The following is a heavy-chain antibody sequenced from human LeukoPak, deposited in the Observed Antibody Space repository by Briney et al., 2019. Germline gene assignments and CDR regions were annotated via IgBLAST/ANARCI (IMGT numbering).Heavy chain of an antibody. V-gene: IGHV1-18*01. Sequence: ASVTVSCKASGYTFTSYGISWVRQAPGQGLEWMGWISAYNGNTNYAQKLQGRVTMTTDTSTSTAYMELRSLRSDDTAVYYCARDPPYHTDSSSWYWFQHWGQGTLVTVSS. CDR1: GYTFTSYG. CDR3: ARDPPYHTDSSSWYWFQH. CDR2: ISAYNGNT. J-gene: IGHJ1*01. D-gene: IGHD6-13*01.